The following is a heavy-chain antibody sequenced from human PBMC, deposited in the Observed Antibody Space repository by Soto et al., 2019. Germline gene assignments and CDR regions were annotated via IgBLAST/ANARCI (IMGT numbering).Heavy chain of an antibody. CDR2: IIPIFGTA. CDR3: ASRPREYCSSTSCYFYYGMDV. Sequence: SVKVSCKASGGTVSSYAISWVRQAPGQGLEWMGGIIPIFGTANYAQKFQGRVTITADESMSTAYMELSSLRSEDTAVYYCASRPREYCSSTSCYFYYGMDVWGQGTTVTVSS. CDR1: GGTVSSYA. V-gene: IGHV1-69*13. D-gene: IGHD2-2*01. J-gene: IGHJ6*02.